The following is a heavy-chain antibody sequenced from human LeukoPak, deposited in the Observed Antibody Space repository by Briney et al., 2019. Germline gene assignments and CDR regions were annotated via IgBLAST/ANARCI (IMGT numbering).Heavy chain of an antibody. Sequence: PGGSLRLSCAASGFTFSSYAMSWVRQAPGKGLERVSAISGSGGSTYYADSVKGRFTISRDNSKNTLYLQMNSLRAEDTAVYYCAKSSPNRVNANWFDPWGQGTLVTVSS. V-gene: IGHV3-23*01. CDR3: AKSSPNRVNANWFDP. CDR2: ISGSGGST. D-gene: IGHD1-14*01. J-gene: IGHJ5*02. CDR1: GFTFSSYA.